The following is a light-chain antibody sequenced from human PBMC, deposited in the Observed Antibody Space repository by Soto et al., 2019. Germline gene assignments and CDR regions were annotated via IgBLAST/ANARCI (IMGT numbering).Light chain of an antibody. J-gene: IGKJ5*01. CDR1: QSVSSSS. V-gene: IGKV3D-20*02. CDR2: GAS. CDR3: KQRSNWPIT. Sequence: EIVLSQSPGTMSLSPGGRATLSCRASQSVSSSSLAWYQQKPGQATRLLIFGASSRATGIKDRFSGSGSGTDFTLTISRMEPEDFAVYYCKQRSNWPITCGLGTRREIK.